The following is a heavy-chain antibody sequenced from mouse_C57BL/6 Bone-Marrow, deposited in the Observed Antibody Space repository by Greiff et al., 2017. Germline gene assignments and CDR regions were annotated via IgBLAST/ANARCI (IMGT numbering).Heavy chain of an antibody. D-gene: IGHD1-1*01. CDR3: ARRTYYYGSSYWYFDV. CDR1: GFTFSSYG. J-gene: IGHJ1*03. V-gene: IGHV5-6*01. Sequence: EVQRVESGGDLVKPGGSLKLSCAASGFTFSSYGLSWVRQTPDKRLEWVATISSGGSYTYYPDRVKGRFTISRDNAKNTLYLQMSSLKSEDTAMYYCARRTYYYGSSYWYFDVWGTGTTVTVS. CDR2: ISSGGSYT.